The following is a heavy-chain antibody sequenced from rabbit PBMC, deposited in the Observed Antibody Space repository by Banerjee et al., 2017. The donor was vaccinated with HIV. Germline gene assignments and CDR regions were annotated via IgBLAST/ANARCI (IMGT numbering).Heavy chain of an antibody. CDR2: IDDGDGST. CDR3: ARDGGYIGYSPLDL. V-gene: IGHV1S47*01. D-gene: IGHD7-1*01. J-gene: IGHJ4*01. Sequence: CIDDGDGSTYYASWVNGRFSISRSTSLNTVTLQMTSLTAADTATYFCARDGGYIGYSPLDLWGPGTL.